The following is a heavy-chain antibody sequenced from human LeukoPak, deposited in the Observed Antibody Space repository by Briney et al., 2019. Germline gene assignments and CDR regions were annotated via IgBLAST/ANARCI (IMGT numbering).Heavy chain of an antibody. J-gene: IGHJ4*02. CDR3: ASEFTYCSSTSCHTGWDY. D-gene: IGHD2-2*01. CDR2: VYYSGSS. CDR1: GGSISSYY. Sequence: SETLSLTCTVSGGSISSYYWSWIRQPPGKGLDWIGYVYYSGSSNYNPSLKSRVTISVDTSKNQFSLKLSSVTAADTAVYYCASEFTYCSSTSCHTGWDYWGQGTLVTVSS. V-gene: IGHV4-59*08.